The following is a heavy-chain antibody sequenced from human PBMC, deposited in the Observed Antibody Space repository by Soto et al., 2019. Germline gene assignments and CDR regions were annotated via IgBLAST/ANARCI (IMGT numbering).Heavy chain of an antibody. CDR1: GGSISSNDW. CDR3: AGREGDCRGGSCPYYHE. D-gene: IGHD2-15*01. CDR2: IYHSGST. Sequence: QVQLQESGPGLVKPSETLSLTCTVSGGSISSNDWWRWVRQTPGKGLEWIGGIYHSGSTNYNPSLYSRVTLSLDKSTEHCSMSLNFVTATATAVSYCAGREGDCRGGSCPYYHEWGQGTLVTASS. V-gene: IGHV4-4*02. J-gene: IGHJ4*02.